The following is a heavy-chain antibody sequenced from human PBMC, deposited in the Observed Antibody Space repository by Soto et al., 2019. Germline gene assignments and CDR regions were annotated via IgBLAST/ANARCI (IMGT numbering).Heavy chain of an antibody. D-gene: IGHD7-27*01. CDR3: ARAPGDLAYYFDY. CDR2: IYHSGST. V-gene: IGHV4-38-2*01. J-gene: IGHJ4*02. CDR1: AYSISSGYS. Sequence: SETLSLTCAVSAYSISSGYSWGWIRQSPGKGLEWIGSIYHSGSTYYNPSLKSRVTISLDTSKNQVSLKMSSVTAADTAVYYCARAPGDLAYYFDYWGQGIPVTVSS.